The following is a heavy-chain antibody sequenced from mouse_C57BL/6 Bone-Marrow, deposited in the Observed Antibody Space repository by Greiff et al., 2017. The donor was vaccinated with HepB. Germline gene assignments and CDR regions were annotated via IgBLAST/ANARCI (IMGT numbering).Heavy chain of an antibody. D-gene: IGHD2-1*01. V-gene: IGHV1-53*01. Sequence: VKVVESGTELVKPGASVKLSCKASGYTFTSYWMHWVKQRPGQGLEWIGNINPSNGGTNYNEKFKSKATLTVDKSSSTAYMQLSSLTSEDSAVYYCARGYYGNYVGWVFAYWGQGTLVTVSA. CDR2: INPSNGGT. CDR3: ARGYYGNYVGWVFAY. CDR1: GYTFTSYW. J-gene: IGHJ3*01.